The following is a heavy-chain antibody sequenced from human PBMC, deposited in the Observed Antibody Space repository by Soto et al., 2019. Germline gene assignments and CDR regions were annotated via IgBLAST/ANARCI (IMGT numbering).Heavy chain of an antibody. CDR2: IIPIFGTG. CDR3: ALNPNTAVAYFFNF. CDR1: GGTFSSYI. Sequence: QVQLVQSGAEVKKSGSSVKVSCKASGGTFSSYIINWVRQAPGQGLEWMGGIIPIFGTGIYAQKFQGRVTITADESTSTAYMELNSLRSEDTALYYCALNPNTAVAYFFNFWGQGTLVTVSS. J-gene: IGHJ4*02. V-gene: IGHV1-69*01. D-gene: IGHD3-16*01.